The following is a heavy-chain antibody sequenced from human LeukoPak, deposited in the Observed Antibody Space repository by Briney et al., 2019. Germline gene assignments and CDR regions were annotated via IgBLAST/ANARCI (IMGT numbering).Heavy chain of an antibody. CDR2: IYYSGST. Sequence: SETLSLTCTVSGGSISSYYWSWIRQPPGKGLEWIGYIYYSGSTNYNPSLKSRVTISVDTSKNQFSLKLSSVTAADTAVYYCARLLPAAMRREWFDPWGQGTLVTVSS. CDR3: ARLLPAAMRREWFDP. D-gene: IGHD2-2*01. CDR1: GGSISSYY. V-gene: IGHV4-59*01. J-gene: IGHJ5*02.